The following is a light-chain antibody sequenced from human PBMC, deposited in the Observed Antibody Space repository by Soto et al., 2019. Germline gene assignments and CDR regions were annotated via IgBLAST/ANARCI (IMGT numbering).Light chain of an antibody. CDR1: QGISKY. CDR2: AAS. Sequence: DIQMTQSPSSLSASVGDRVTITCRASQGISKYLAWYQQKPGKVPKLLIYAASTLQSGVPSRFSGSGSGTDFTLTISSLRPEDVATYYCQKYNDAPPTFGQGTKVEIK. CDR3: QKYNDAPPT. J-gene: IGKJ1*01. V-gene: IGKV1-27*01.